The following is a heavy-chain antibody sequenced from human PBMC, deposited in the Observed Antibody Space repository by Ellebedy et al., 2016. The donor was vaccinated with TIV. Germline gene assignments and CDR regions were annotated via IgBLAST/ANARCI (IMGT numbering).Heavy chain of an antibody. J-gene: IGHJ4*02. D-gene: IGHD2/OR15-2a*01. Sequence: KVSCKGSGYTFTSNWITWVRQMPGKGLEWMGRIDPSDSYTNYSPSFEGHVTISADKSISTAYLQWSNLQASDTAMYYCARQGNIHATMTDLFYWGQGTLVTVSS. CDR1: GYTFTSNW. CDR3: ARQGNIHATMTDLFY. V-gene: IGHV5-10-1*01. CDR2: IDPSDSYT.